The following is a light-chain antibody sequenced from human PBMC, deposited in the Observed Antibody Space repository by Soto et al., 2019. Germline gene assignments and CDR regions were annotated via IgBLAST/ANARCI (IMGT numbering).Light chain of an antibody. V-gene: IGKV3-20*01. Sequence: EIVLTQSPGTLSLSPGERATLSCRASQSVRSNYLAWYQQKPGQAPRLLIYNSSTRATGIPDRFSGSGSGTDFTLTISRLESEDLALYYYQQYRDLPPPFGQGPKLDIK. J-gene: IGKJ1*01. CDR3: QQYRDLPPP. CDR1: QSVRSNY. CDR2: NSS.